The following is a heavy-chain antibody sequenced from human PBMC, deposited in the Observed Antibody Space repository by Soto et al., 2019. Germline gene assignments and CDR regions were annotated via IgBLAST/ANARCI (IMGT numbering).Heavy chain of an antibody. CDR2: IYYSGST. V-gene: IGHV4-59*04. J-gene: IGHJ4*02. D-gene: IGHD2-2*02. CDR3: AGFYCSSTSCYKRIQYYFDY. CDR1: DGSISSYY. Sequence: SETLSLTCTVSDGSISSYYWSWIRQPPGKGLEWIGYIYYSGSTYYNPSLRSRVTISVDTSKNQFSLKLSSVTAADTAVYYCAGFYCSSTSCYKRIQYYFDYWGQGTLVTVSS.